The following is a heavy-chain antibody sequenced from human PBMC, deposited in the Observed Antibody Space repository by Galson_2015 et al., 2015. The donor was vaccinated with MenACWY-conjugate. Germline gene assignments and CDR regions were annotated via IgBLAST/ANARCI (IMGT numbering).Heavy chain of an antibody. J-gene: IGHJ4*02. CDR2: ISSSSSTI. CDR3: AKGRLFGDY. CDR1: RFTFSSYS. V-gene: IGHV3-48*01. D-gene: IGHD3-10*01. Sequence: SLRLSCAASRFTFSSYSMNWVRQAPGKGLEWVSYISSSSSTIYYADSVKGRFTISSDNSKNTLYLQMNSLRAEDTAVYYCAKGRLFGDYWGQGTLVSVSS.